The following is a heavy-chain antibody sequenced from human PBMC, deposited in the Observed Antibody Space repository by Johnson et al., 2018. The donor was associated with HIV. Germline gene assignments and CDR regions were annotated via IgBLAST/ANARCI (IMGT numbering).Heavy chain of an antibody. J-gene: IGHJ3*01. V-gene: IGHV3-11*01. CDR2: IPAGGRNL. CDR3: AKDLASYSSFWPPAFDV. CDR1: GFTFSDYY. Sequence: QVQLVESGGGLVKPGGSLRLSCAASGFTFSDYYMSWIRQAPGKGLAWVSTIPAGGRNLYYGDSVKGRFTISRDTSKNTLYLQMNSLRAEDTAVYYCAKDLASYSSFWPPAFDVWGQGTMVTVSS. D-gene: IGHD6-6*01.